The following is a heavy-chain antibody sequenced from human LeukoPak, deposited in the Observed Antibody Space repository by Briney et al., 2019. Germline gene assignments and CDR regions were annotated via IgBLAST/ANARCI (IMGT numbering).Heavy chain of an antibody. CDR1: GFTFRNYA. CDR3: AKPFYSGYDSHFDY. D-gene: IGHD5-12*01. CDR2: ISGSGDGT. V-gene: IGHV3-23*01. Sequence: PGGSLRLFCAASGFTFRNYAMSWVRQAPGKGLEWVSAISGSGDGTYSADSVKGRFTISRDNSKNTLYLQMNSLRAEDTAVYYCAKPFYSGYDSHFDYWGQGTLVTVSS. J-gene: IGHJ4*02.